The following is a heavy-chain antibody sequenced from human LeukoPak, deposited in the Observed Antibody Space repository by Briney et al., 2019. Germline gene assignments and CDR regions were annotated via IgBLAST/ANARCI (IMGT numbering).Heavy chain of an antibody. V-gene: IGHV4-34*01. CDR2: INHSGST. CDR3: ARGCYDYVWGSYRKPHYFDY. CDR1: GGPLSGYY. J-gene: IGHJ4*02. D-gene: IGHD3-16*02. Sequence: SETLSLTCAVYGGPLSGYYWSWIRQPPGKGLEWIGEINHSGSTNYNPSLKSRVTISVDTSKNQFSLKLSSVTAADTAVYYCARGCYDYVWGSYRKPHYFDYWGQGTLVTVSS.